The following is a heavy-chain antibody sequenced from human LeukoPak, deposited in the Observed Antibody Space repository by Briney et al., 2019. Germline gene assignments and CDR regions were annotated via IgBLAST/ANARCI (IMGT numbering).Heavy chain of an antibody. CDR3: ARGDYYDSSGYFDY. J-gene: IGHJ4*02. CDR2: IYYSGGT. Sequence: SETLSLTCTVSGGSISSYYWSWIRQPPGKGLEWIGYIYYSGGTNYNPSLKSRVPISVDTSKNQFSLKLSSVTAADTAVYYCARGDYYDSSGYFDYWGQGTLVTVSS. V-gene: IGHV4-59*01. CDR1: GGSISSYY. D-gene: IGHD3-22*01.